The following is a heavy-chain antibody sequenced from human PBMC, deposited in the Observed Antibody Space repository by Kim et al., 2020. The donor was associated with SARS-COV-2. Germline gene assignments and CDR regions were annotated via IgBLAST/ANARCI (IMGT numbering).Heavy chain of an antibody. CDR3: ARGRKRNYRSLFD. Sequence: SETLSLTCSFSGDSFTSSSDYGGWVRQSPGKGLEWIGNIYLGGSSNYTSYDPSLQSRVTISVDTSKNQFSLKLNSVTAADTAVYFCARGRKRNYRSLFD. CDR1: GDSFTSSSDY. CDR2: IYLGGSS. V-gene: IGHV4-39*07. J-gene: IGHJ4*01. D-gene: IGHD2-15*01.